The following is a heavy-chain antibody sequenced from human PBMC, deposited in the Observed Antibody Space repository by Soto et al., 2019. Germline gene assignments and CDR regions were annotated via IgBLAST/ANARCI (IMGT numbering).Heavy chain of an antibody. CDR1: VFTFSNAW. CDR2: IKSKTDGGTT. CDR3: TTDSYYDFWSGYTDSAHYYYYGMDV. J-gene: IGHJ6*02. V-gene: IGHV3-15*07. D-gene: IGHD3-3*01. Sequence: PGGSLRLSCAASVFTFSNAWMNWVRQAPGKGLEWVGRIKSKTDGGTTDYAAPVKGRFTISRDDSKNTLYLQMNSLKTEDTAVYYCTTDSYYDFWSGYTDSAHYYYYGMDVWGQGTTVTVSS.